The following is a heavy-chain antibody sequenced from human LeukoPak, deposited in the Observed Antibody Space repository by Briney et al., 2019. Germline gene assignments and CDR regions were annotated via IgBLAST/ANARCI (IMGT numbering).Heavy chain of an antibody. CDR1: GGAFSSYA. D-gene: IGHD3-22*01. CDR3: ARDQRYYFDSGGSSFDY. CDR2: IIPIVGVP. V-gene: IGHV1-69*17. Sequence: SVKVSCKASGGAFSSYAINWVREVPGQGLEWMGGIIPIVGVPNNAQKFQGRVTITADKSTSTAYMELSSLRSEDTAVYYCARDQRYYFDSGGSSFDYWGQGTLVTVSS. J-gene: IGHJ4*02.